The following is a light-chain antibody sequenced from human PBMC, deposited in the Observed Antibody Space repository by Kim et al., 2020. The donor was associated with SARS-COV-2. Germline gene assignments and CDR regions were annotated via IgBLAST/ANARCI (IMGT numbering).Light chain of an antibody. CDR1: QGIGYY. J-gene: IGKJ5*01. CDR3: QQRRDWPIT. Sequence: DIELTQSPATLSLSPGERATLSCRASQGIGYYLAWYQQKPDRAPRLLMYDASDRATGVPTRFTGSGSGTDFTLTISSLEPEDFAVYYCQQRRDWPITFGQGTRLEIK. CDR2: DAS. V-gene: IGKV3-11*01.